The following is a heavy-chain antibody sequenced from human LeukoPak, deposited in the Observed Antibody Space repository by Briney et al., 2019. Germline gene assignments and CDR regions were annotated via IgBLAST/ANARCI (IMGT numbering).Heavy chain of an antibody. J-gene: IGHJ5*02. CDR3: ASCYYDSSGYPLNWFDP. CDR2: IIPIFGTA. Sequence: GASVKVSCKASGYTFTSYDINWVRQATGQGLEWMGGIIPIFGTANYAQKFQGGVTITADKSTSTAYMELSSLRSEDTAVYYCASCYYDSSGYPLNWFDPWGQGTLVTVSS. V-gene: IGHV1-69*06. D-gene: IGHD3-22*01. CDR1: GYTFTSYD.